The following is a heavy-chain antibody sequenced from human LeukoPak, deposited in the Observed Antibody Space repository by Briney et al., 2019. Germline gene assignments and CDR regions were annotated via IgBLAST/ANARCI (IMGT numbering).Heavy chain of an antibody. CDR2: VYDSGGT. CDR1: GVSISTYY. Sequence: PSETLSLPCSVCGVSISTYYWTWIRQPPGKGLVWIGYVYDSGGTNYNPSLKGRVNISVDTSNNQFSLKLNSVTGADTAVYYCARERSGYNYFDSWGQGTLVTVSS. D-gene: IGHD5-12*01. J-gene: IGHJ4*02. V-gene: IGHV4-59*01. CDR3: ARERSGYNYFDS.